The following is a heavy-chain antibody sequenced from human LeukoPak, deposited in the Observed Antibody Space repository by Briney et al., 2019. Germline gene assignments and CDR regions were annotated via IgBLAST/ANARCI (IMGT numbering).Heavy chain of an antibody. CDR1: GGPFSGYY. J-gene: IGHJ5*02. D-gene: IGHD3-16*01. Sequence: SETLSLTCAVYGGPFSGYYWSWIRQPPGKGLEWIGNIYNSGNTNYNPSLKSRVTISVDTSKNQFSLKLNSVTAADTAVYYCARESGSYLWRSWLNPWGQGTLVTVSS. V-gene: IGHV4-59*01. CDR3: ARESGSYLWRSWLNP. CDR2: IYNSGNT.